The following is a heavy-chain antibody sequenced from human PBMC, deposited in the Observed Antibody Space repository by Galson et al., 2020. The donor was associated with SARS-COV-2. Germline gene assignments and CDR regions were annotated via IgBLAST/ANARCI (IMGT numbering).Heavy chain of an antibody. CDR3: ARIGDNGSWSSPKYVQH. J-gene: IGHJ1*01. CDR1: GGPFSEYY. Sequence: SETLSLTCAVYGGPFSEYYWSWIRQAPGKGLEWIGEINHSGSTNYNPSPKSRLTISVDTSKNHFSLKLNSVTAADTAVYYCARIGDNGSWSSPKYVQHWGQGTLVTVSS. D-gene: IGHD3-3*01. CDR2: INHSGST. V-gene: IGHV4-34*01.